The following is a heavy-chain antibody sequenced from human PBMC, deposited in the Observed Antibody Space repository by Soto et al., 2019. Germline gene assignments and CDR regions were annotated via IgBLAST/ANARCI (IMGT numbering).Heavy chain of an antibody. CDR3: ARGGFGAFYLDS. J-gene: IGHJ4*02. CDR2: VNGDGTTT. Sequence: EVQLVESGGGLVQPGGSLRLSCAASGFTFNSYWIHWVRQAPGEGLVWVSRVNGDGTTTNYADSVKGRFASSRDNAKHTLYLQMNSLRAEDTAVYYCARGGFGAFYLDSWGQGTLVTVSS. V-gene: IGHV3-74*01. D-gene: IGHD3-10*01. CDR1: GFTFNSYW.